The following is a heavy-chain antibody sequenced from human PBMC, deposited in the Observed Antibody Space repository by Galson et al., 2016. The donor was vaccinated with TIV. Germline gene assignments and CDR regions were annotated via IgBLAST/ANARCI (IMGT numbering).Heavy chain of an antibody. CDR3: VKDSLLYYDSSGHYSH. V-gene: IGHV1-69*13. CDR1: GDIFSSYA. J-gene: IGHJ4*02. CDR2: VIPIFGTS. D-gene: IGHD3-22*01. Sequence: SVKVSCKASGDIFSSYAITWVRQAPGQGLEWMGGVIPIFGTSNYAQKFQGRVTIAADDSTGTAYMELSGLRSEDTAVYYCVKDSLLYYDSSGHYSHCGQGTLVTVSS.